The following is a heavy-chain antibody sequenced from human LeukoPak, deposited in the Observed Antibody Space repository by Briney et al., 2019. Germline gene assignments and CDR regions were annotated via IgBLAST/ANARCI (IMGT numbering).Heavy chain of an antibody. V-gene: IGHV3-23*01. D-gene: IGHD2-15*01. CDR1: GFTFSNYA. CDR2: VNSTDRP. J-gene: IGHJ4*02. Sequence: GGSLRLSCAASGFTFSNYAMTWVRQSPGKRLEWVPTVNSTDRPYYADSMKGRFTISRDNSKNTLYLQMYTLRVEDTALYYCAKARAAVVEAAINYWGQGILVTVSS. CDR3: AKARAAVVEAAINY.